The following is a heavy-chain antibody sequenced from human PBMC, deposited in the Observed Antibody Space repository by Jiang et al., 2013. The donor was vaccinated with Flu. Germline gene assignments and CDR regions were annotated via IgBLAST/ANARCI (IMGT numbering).Heavy chain of an antibody. CDR1: GASISSGSFY. CDR2: IYTTGRT. J-gene: IGHJ6*02. CDR3: ARGSGNYGSYGMDV. D-gene: IGHD1-26*01. V-gene: IGHV4-61*02. Sequence: GSGLVKPSQTLSLTCTVSGASISSGSFYWSWIRQPAGKALEWIGRIYTTGRTNYNPSLKSRVIISIDASKNQFSLKLSSVTAAGTAVYYCARGSGNYGSYGMDVWGQGTTATVSS.